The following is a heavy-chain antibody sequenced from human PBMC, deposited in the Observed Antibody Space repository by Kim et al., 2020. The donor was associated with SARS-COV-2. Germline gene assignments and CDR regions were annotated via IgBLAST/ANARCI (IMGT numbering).Heavy chain of an antibody. Sequence: GRFTISRDNSKNTLYLQMNSLRAEDTAVYYGARGPALRYFAWLAVKTHECWGQGTLVTVSS. J-gene: IGHJ4*02. D-gene: IGHD3-9*01. V-gene: IGHV3-30*01. CDR3: ARGPALRYFAWLAVKTHEC.